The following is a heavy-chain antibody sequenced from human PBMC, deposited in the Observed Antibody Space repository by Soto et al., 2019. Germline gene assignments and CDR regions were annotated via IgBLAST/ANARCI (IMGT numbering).Heavy chain of an antibody. CDR3: AKDGIGYCISTSCYSVDY. CDR1: GFTFSSYA. J-gene: IGHJ4*02. V-gene: IGHV3-23*01. Sequence: EVQLLESGGGLVQPGGSLRLSCAASGFTFSSYAMSWVRQAPGKGLEWVSAISGSGGSTDYADSVKGRFTISRDNSKKTLYLQMNSLRAEDTAVYYCAKDGIGYCISTSCYSVDYWGQGTLVTVSS. D-gene: IGHD2-2*01. CDR2: ISGSGGST.